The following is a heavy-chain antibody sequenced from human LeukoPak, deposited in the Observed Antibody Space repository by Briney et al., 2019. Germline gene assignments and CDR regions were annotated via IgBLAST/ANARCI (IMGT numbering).Heavy chain of an antibody. CDR1: GFTVSSNY. Sequence: PRGSLRLSCAASGFTVSSNYMSWVRQAPGKGLEWVSVIYSGGSTYYADSVKGRFTISRDNSKNTLYLQMNSLRAEDTAAYYCARDSDSSGYSMSWGQGTLVTVSS. V-gene: IGHV3-53*01. J-gene: IGHJ5*02. CDR3: ARDSDSSGYSMS. CDR2: IYSGGST. D-gene: IGHD3-22*01.